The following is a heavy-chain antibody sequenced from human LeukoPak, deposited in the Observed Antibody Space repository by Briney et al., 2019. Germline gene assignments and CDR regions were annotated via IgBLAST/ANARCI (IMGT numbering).Heavy chain of an antibody. CDR3: ARRYRRDGYNYDY. D-gene: IGHD5-24*01. CDR2: IYYSGST. V-gene: IGHV4-39*01. Sequence: SETLSLTCTVSGGSISSSSYSWGWIRQPPGKGLEWIGSIYYSGSTYYNPSLKSRVTISVDTSKNQFSLKLSSVTAADTAVYYCARRYRRDGYNYDYWGQGTLVTVSS. CDR1: GGSISSSSYS. J-gene: IGHJ4*02.